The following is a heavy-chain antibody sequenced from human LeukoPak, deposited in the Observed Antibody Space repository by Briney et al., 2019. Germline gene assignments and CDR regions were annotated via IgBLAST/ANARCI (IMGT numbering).Heavy chain of an antibody. CDR1: GYTFTGYY. V-gene: IGHV1-2*02. CDR2: INPNSGGT. CDR3: ARDSRFGEYHFDY. J-gene: IGHJ4*02. D-gene: IGHD3-10*01. Sequence: ASVKVSCKASGYTFTGYYMYWVRQAPGQGLEWMGWINPNSGGTNYAQKFQGRVTMTRDTSISTAYMELSRLRSDDTAVYYCARDSRFGEYHFDYWGQGTLVTASS.